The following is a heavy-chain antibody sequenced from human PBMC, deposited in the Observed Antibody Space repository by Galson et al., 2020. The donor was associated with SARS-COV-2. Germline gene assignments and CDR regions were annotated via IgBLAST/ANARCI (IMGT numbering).Heavy chain of an antibody. J-gene: IGHJ4*02. CDR1: AGSISSSSYY. CDR2: IYYSGST. V-gene: IGHV4-39*07. CDR3: AREDYSSSSTDY. D-gene: IGHD6-13*01. Sequence: SETLSLTCTVSAGSISSSSYYWGWIRQPPGKGLEWIGRIYYSGSTYYNPSLKSRVTISVDTSKNQFSLKLSSVTAADTAVYYCAREDYSSSSTDYWGQGTLVTVSS.